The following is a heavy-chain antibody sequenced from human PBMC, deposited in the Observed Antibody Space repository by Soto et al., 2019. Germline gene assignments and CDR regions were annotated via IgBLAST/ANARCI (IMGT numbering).Heavy chain of an antibody. V-gene: IGHV1-3*01. D-gene: IGHD3-9*01. Sequence: GASVKVSCKASGYTFTSYAMHWVRQAPGQRLEWMGWINAGNGNTKYSQKFQGRVTITRDTSASTAYMELSSLRSEDTAVYYCARGVGVLRYFDPARTSNYGMDVWGQGTTVPVSS. CDR2: INAGNGNT. J-gene: IGHJ6*02. CDR1: GYTFTSYA. CDR3: ARGVGVLRYFDPARTSNYGMDV.